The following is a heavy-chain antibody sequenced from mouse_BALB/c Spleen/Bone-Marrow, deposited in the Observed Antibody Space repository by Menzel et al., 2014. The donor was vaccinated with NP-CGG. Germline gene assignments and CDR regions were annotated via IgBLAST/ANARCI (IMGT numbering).Heavy chain of an antibody. CDR1: GFNIKDTY. CDR3: ARSADVPVGFAY. Sequence: VQLQQSGAELVKPGASVKLSCTASGFNIKDTYMHWVKQRPEQGLEWIGRIDPANGNTKYDPEFQGKATITADTSSNTAYLQLSSLASEDTAVYYGARSADVPVGFAYWGQGTLVTVSA. CDR2: IDPANGNT. J-gene: IGHJ3*01. V-gene: IGHV14-3*02. D-gene: IGHD6-1*01.